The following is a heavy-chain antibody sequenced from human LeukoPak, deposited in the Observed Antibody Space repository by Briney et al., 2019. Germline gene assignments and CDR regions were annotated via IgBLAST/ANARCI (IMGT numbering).Heavy chain of an antibody. J-gene: IGHJ6*02. CDR3: ARDSPQLVWVLDV. V-gene: IGHV3-21*01. Sequence: PGGSLRLSCAASGFTFSSYSMNWVRQAPGKGLEWVSSISSSSSYIYYADSVKGRFTISRDNAKNSMYLQMNSLRAEDTAVYYCARDSPQLVWVLDVWGQGATVTVSS. CDR1: GFTFSSYS. D-gene: IGHD2-2*01. CDR2: ISSSSSYI.